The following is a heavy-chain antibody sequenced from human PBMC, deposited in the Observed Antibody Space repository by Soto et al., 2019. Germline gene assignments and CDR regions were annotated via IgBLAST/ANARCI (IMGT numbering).Heavy chain of an antibody. D-gene: IGHD6-19*01. V-gene: IGHV5-51*01. CDR2: IYPGDSDT. CDR3: ARHIIAVAGKGIYYYYGMDV. Sequence: GESLKISCKGSGYSFAGYWITWVRQKPGKGLEWMGIIYPGDSDTRYSPSFQGQVTISADKSISTAYLQWSSLKASDTAMYYCARHIIAVAGKGIYYYYGMDVWGQGTTVTVSS. CDR1: GYSFAGYW. J-gene: IGHJ6*02.